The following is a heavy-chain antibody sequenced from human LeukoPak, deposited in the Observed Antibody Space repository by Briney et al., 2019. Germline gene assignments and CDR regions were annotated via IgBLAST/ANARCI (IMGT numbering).Heavy chain of an antibody. CDR1: GGSISSYY. D-gene: IGHD2-15*01. CDR3: ARAPGICSGGSCSYYYGMDV. CDR2: IYHSGST. V-gene: IGHV4-59*01. Sequence: SETLSLTCTVSGGSISSYYWSWIRQPPGKGLEWIGYIYHSGSTNYNPSLKSRVTISVDTSKNQFSLKLSSVTAADTAVYYCARAPGICSGGSCSYYYGMDVWGQGTTVTVSS. J-gene: IGHJ6*02.